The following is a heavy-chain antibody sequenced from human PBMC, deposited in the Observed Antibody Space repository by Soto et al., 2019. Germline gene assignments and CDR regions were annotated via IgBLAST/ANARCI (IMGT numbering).Heavy chain of an antibody. CDR3: ARDNGIAGSFDP. V-gene: IGHV3-48*02. Sequence: LRLSCAASGFTFSSYAMNWVRQAPGKGLEWVSYISISGTAIYYADSVKGRFTISRDDAKNSLYLQMNSLRDEDTSVYYCARDNGIAGSFDPWGQGALVTVSS. CDR2: ISISGTAI. D-gene: IGHD6-13*01. J-gene: IGHJ5*02. CDR1: GFTFSSYA.